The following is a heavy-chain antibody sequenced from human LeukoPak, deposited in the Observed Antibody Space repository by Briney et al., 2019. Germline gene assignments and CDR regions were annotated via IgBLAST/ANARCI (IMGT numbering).Heavy chain of an antibody. CDR3: ASSVSNWSDLGGMDV. Sequence: SETLSLTCTVSGGSVSSGSYYWSWIRQPPGKGLEWIGYIYYSGSTNYNPSLKSRVTISVDTSKNQFSLKLSSVTAADTAVYYCASSVSNWSDLGGMDVWGKGTTVTVSS. D-gene: IGHD1-1*01. CDR2: IYYSGST. V-gene: IGHV4-61*01. CDR1: GGSVSSGSYY. J-gene: IGHJ6*04.